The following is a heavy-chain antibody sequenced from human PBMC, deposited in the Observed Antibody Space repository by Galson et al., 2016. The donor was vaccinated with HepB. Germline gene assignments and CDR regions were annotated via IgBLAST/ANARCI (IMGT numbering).Heavy chain of an antibody. CDR3: AKGPFSGTYSDAFDV. V-gene: IGHV3-23*01. CDR2: LGGGGTDT. D-gene: IGHD1-26*01. CDR1: GFIFSSSS. Sequence: SLRLSCAASGFIFSSSSMGWVRQAPGKGLEWVSALGGGGTDTYYADSVKGRFTISRDNSKNTLYLQMNSLRAEDTAVYYCAKGPFSGTYSDAFDVWGQGTVVTVSS. J-gene: IGHJ3*01.